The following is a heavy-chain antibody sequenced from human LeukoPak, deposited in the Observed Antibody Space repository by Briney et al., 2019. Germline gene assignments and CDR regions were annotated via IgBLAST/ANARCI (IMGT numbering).Heavy chain of an antibody. CDR2: IYTSGST. Sequence: PSQTLSLTCTVSGGSISSGSYYWSWIRQPAGKGLEWIGRIYTSGSTNYNPSLKSRVTISVDTSKNQFSLKLSSVTAADTAVYYCARDGGGTTMRTYYYYMDVWGKGTTVTVFS. CDR1: GGSISSGSYY. V-gene: IGHV4-61*02. J-gene: IGHJ6*03. D-gene: IGHD1-7*01. CDR3: ARDGGGTTMRTYYYYMDV.